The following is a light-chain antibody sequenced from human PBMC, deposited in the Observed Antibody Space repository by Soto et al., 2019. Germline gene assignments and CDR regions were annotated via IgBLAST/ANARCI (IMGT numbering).Light chain of an antibody. CDR1: QSVTSNY. V-gene: IGKV3-20*01. CDR3: QQYGGSPLFT. CDR2: GAS. J-gene: IGKJ3*01. Sequence: SVLTQSPGTLSLSPGERATLSCRASQSVTSNYLAWYQQKPGQAPRLLIYGASSRATGIPDRFSGSGSGTDFTLTISRLEPEDFAVYSCQQYGGSPLFTFGPGTRVDFK.